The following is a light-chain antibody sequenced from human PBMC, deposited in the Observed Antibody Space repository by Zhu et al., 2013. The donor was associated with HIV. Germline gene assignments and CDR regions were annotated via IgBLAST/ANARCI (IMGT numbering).Light chain of an antibody. J-gene: IGKJ1*01. V-gene: IGKV3-20*01. CDR2: GAS. Sequence: DIVLMQSPGSLSLSRGESATLSCRASQTVSYRHIAWYHQKPGQAPRLLIHGASNRATGIPDRFTGGGSGTDFTLTISRLEPEDFAVYYCQQYGRSSWTFGQGTKVEVK. CDR3: QQYGRSSWT. CDR1: QTVSYRH.